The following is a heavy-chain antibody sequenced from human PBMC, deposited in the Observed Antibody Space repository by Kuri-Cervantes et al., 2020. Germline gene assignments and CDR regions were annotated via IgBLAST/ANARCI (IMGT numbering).Heavy chain of an antibody. J-gene: IGHJ4*02. V-gene: IGHV3-23*01. Sequence: GGSLRLSCAASGSTFSSYGMHWVRQAPGKGLEWVAGVSGSGDISYYADSVKGRFTISRDNSKNTVYLQIYSLRDEDTAVYYCAKRLSYNSGNIDYWGQGTLVTVSS. CDR1: GSTFSSYG. CDR3: AKRLSYNSGNIDY. CDR2: VSGSGDIS. D-gene: IGHD1/OR15-1a*01.